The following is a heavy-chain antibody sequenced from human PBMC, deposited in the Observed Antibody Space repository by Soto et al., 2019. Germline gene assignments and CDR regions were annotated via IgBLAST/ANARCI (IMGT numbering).Heavy chain of an antibody. CDR2: IIPIFGTA. CDR1: GGTFSSYA. J-gene: IGHJ4*02. D-gene: IGHD1-26*01. V-gene: IGHV1-69*13. Sequence: GASVKVSCKASGGTFSSYAISWVRQAPGQGLEWMGGIIPIFGTANYAQKFQGRATITADESTSTAYMELSSLRSEDTAVYYCARVQHRDQVGATNSDYWGQGTLVTVSS. CDR3: ARVQHRDQVGATNSDY.